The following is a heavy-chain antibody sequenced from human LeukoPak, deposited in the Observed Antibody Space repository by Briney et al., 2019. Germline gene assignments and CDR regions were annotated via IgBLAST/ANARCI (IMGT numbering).Heavy chain of an antibody. CDR2: ICASGSA. CDR1: GVSISSDDYC. V-gene: IGHV4-61*02. Sequence: SETLSLTCTVSGVSISSDDYCWSWIRQPAGQGLEWIGRICASGSANYHPSLKSRVTASLDTPKNQFLLRLNTVTAADTAVYYCARHGRQLWSLWGQGTLVTVSS. D-gene: IGHD5-18*01. CDR3: ARHGRQLWSL. J-gene: IGHJ4*02.